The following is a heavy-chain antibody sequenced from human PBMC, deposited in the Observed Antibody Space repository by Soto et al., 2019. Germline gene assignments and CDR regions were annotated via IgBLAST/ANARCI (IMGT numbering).Heavy chain of an antibody. CDR1: GFTFSSDW. CDR3: ARERTAKGGMDI. CDR2: IISGGTRA. Sequence: GSLRLSCAASGFTFSSDWMNWVRQRPGKGLEWVSRIISGGTRATYADFVKGRFTITRDNAKNTLYLQMHSLTADDTAVYYCARERTAKGGMDIWGQGTTVTVSS. V-gene: IGHV3-74*01. J-gene: IGHJ6*02.